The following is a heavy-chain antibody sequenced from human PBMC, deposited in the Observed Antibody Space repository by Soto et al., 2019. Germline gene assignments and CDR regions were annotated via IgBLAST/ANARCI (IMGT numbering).Heavy chain of an antibody. V-gene: IGHV1-69*06. D-gene: IGHD4-17*01. CDR1: GGTFSSYA. CDR2: IIPIFGTA. J-gene: IGHJ6*02. CDR3: ARLVRKEGRLRRTWGMDV. Sequence: SVKVSCKASGGTFSSYAISWVRQAPGQGLEWMGGIIPIFGTANYAQKFQGRVTITADKSTSTAYMELSSLRSEDTAVYYCARLVRKEGRLRRTWGMDVWGQGTTVTVSS.